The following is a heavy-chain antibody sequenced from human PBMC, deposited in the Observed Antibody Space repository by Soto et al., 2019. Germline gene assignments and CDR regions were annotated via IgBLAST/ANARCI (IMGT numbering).Heavy chain of an antibody. CDR3: ARGHSTDCSNGVCSFFYNHEMDV. CDR1: GYSFTDYH. Sequence: GASVKVSCKASGYSFTDYHIHWVRQAPGQGLEWLGRINPKSGGTSTAQKFQGWVTMTRDRSISTVYMELTRMRSDDTAVYFCARGHSTDCSNGVCSFFYNHEMDVWGQGTKVPVXS. V-gene: IGHV1-2*04. J-gene: IGHJ6*02. D-gene: IGHD2-8*01. CDR2: INPKSGGT.